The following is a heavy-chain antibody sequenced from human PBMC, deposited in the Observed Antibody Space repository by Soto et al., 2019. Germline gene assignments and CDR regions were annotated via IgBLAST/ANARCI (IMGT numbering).Heavy chain of an antibody. V-gene: IGHV3-23*01. J-gene: IGHJ4*02. CDR1: GFTFSSYA. D-gene: IGHD6-13*01. CDR3: ANLWAGGQQLVPY. Sequence: GESLKISCAASGFTFSSYAMSWVRQAPGKGLEWVSAISGSGGSTYYADSVKGRFTISRDNSKNTLYLQMNSLRAEDTAVYYCANLWAGGQQLVPYWGQGTLVTVSS. CDR2: ISGSGGST.